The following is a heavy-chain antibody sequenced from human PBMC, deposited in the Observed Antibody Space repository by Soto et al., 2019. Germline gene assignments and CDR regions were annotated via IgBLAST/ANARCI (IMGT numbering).Heavy chain of an antibody. CDR1: GGTFSSYT. V-gene: IGHV1-69*02. CDR3: ARGFGELFDNWFDP. J-gene: IGHJ5*02. D-gene: IGHD3-10*01. Sequence: ASVKVSCKASGGTFSSYTISWVRQAPGQGLEWMGRIIPILGIANYAQKFQGRVTITADKSTSTAYMELSSLRSEDTAVYYCARGFGELFDNWFDPWGQGTLVTVSS. CDR2: IIPILGIA.